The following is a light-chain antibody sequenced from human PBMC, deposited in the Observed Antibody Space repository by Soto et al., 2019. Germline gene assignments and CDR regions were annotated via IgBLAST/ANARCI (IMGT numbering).Light chain of an antibody. CDR2: YDN. Sequence: QSVLTQPPSASGTPGQRVTISCSGSNSNIGSNTVNWYQQHPGTAPKLLIYYDNLRPSGVPDRISGSKSGTSASLAISGRQSDDEADYYCAAWDDSLNGRVFGTGTKLTVL. CDR3: AAWDDSLNGRV. J-gene: IGLJ1*01. CDR1: NSNIGSNT. V-gene: IGLV1-44*01.